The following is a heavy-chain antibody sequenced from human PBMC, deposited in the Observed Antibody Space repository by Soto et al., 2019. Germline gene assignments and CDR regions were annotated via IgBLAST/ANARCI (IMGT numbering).Heavy chain of an antibody. CDR2: ISYDGSNK. V-gene: IGHV3-30*03. CDR1: GFTFSSYG. Sequence: QVQLVESGGGVVQPGRSLRLSCAASGFTFSSYGMHWVRQAPGKGLEWVAVISYDGSNKYYADSVKGRFTISRDNSKNTLYLQMNSLRAEDTAVYYCARGPVQLWHYYFDYWGHGTLVTVSS. J-gene: IGHJ4*01. D-gene: IGHD5-18*01. CDR3: ARGPVQLWHYYFDY.